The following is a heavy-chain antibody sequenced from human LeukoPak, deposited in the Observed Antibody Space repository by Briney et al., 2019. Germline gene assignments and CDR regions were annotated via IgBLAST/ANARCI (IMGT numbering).Heavy chain of an antibody. CDR2: INPNSGGT. Sequence: GASVKVSCKASGYTFTGYYMHWVRQAPGQGLEWMGWINPNSGGTNYAQKFQGRVTMTRDTSISTAYMELSRLRSDDTAVYYCARARYRIAAAGRAHFDYWGQGTLVTVSS. CDR3: ARARYRIAAAGRAHFDY. D-gene: IGHD6-13*01. V-gene: IGHV1-2*02. J-gene: IGHJ4*02. CDR1: GYTFTGYY.